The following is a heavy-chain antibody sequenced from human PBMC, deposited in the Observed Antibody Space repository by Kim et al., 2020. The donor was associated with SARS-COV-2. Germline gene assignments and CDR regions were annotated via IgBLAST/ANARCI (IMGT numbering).Heavy chain of an antibody. V-gene: IGHV3-30*01. CDR3: ARMSGYGGYCSSTSCYND. Sequence: VKGRFTISRDNSKNTLYLQMNSLRAEDTAVYYCARMSGYGGYCSSTSCYNDWGQGTLVTVSS. D-gene: IGHD2-2*02. J-gene: IGHJ4*02.